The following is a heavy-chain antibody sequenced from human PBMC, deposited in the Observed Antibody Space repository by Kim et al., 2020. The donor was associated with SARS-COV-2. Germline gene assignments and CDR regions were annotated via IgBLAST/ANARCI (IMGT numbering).Heavy chain of an antibody. J-gene: IGHJ4*02. CDR2: ISWNSGSI. Sequence: GGSLRLSCAASGFTFGDYAMHWVRQAPGKGLEWVSGISWNSGSIGYADSVKGRFTISRDNAKNSLYLQMNSLRAEDTALYYCAKDVNIAAAGPFDYWGQGTLVTVSS. CDR3: AKDVNIAAAGPFDY. D-gene: IGHD6-13*01. CDR1: GFTFGDYA. V-gene: IGHV3-9*01.